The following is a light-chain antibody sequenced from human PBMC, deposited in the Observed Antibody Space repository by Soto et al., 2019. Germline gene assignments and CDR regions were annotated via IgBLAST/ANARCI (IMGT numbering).Light chain of an antibody. Sequence: QSALTQPASVSGSPGQSITISCTGTSSDVGSYNLVSWYQQHPGKAPKLMIYEGSRRLTGVSNRFPASKSGNTASLTISGLQAEDEADYYCCSYAGSSTYVFGGGTQLTVL. J-gene: IGLJ7*01. V-gene: IGLV2-23*01. CDR3: CSYAGSSTYV. CDR2: EGS. CDR1: SSDVGSYNL.